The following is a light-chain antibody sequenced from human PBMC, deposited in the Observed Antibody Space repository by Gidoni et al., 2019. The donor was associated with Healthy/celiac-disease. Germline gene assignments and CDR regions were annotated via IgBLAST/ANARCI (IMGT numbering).Light chain of an antibody. CDR3: QQSYSTPST. Sequence: IQMTQSPSSLSASVGDRVTITCRASQSISSYLNWYQQKPGKAPKLLIYAASSVQSGVPSRFSGSGSGTDFTLTISSVQPEDFATYYCQQSYSTPSTFGQGTKLEIK. V-gene: IGKV1-39*01. CDR2: AAS. J-gene: IGKJ2*01. CDR1: QSISSY.